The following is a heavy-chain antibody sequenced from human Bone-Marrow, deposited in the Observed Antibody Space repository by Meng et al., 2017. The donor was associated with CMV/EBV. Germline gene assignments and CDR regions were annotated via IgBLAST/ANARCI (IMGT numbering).Heavy chain of an antibody. Sequence: GSLRLSCAVYGGSFSGYYWRWIRQPPGKGLEWIGEINHSGSTNYNPSLKSRVTISVDTSKNQFSLKLSSVTAADTAVYYCARGTIVVVPAAIGQSGYYYYGMDVWGQGTTVTVSS. D-gene: IGHD2-2*01. CDR3: ARGTIVVVPAAIGQSGYYYYGMDV. CDR2: INHSGST. V-gene: IGHV4-34*01. J-gene: IGHJ6*02. CDR1: GGSFSGYY.